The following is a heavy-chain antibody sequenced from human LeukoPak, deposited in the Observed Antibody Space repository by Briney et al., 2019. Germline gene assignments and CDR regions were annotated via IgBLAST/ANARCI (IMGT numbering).Heavy chain of an antibody. CDR3: AAGRDGYNIPIDY. D-gene: IGHD5-12*01. J-gene: IGHJ4*02. Sequence: GGSLRLSCAASGFTFSSYGMPWVRQAPGKGLEWVAVIWHDGSNKYYADSVKGRFTISRDNSKNTLYLQMNSLRAEDTAVYYCAAGRDGYNIPIDYWGQGTLVTVSS. V-gene: IGHV3-33*01. CDR2: IWHDGSNK. CDR1: GFTFSSYG.